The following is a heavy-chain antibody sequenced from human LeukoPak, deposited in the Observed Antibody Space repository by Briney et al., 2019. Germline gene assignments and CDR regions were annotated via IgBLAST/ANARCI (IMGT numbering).Heavy chain of an antibody. D-gene: IGHD2-2*01. CDR2: IIPIFGTA. CDR3: ARTVGGSSTSRGEIWFDP. CDR1: GGTFSSYA. V-gene: IGHV1-69*05. Sequence: ASVKVSCKASGGTFSSYAISWVRQAPGQGLEWMGGIIPIFGTANYAQKFQGRVTITTDESTSTAYMELSSLRSEDTAVYYCARTVGGSSTSRGEIWFDPWGQGTLVTVSS. J-gene: IGHJ5*02.